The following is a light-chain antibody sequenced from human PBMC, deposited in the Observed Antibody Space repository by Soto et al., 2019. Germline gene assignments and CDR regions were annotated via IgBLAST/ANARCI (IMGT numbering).Light chain of an antibody. Sequence: EIVMTQSPATLSVSPGERATLSCRASQSVSSNFAWYQQKPGQAPRLLIYGASTRATGIPARFSGSGSGTEFILTISSLQSEDFAVYYCQQYDNWPPWTFGQGTKVEIK. V-gene: IGKV3-15*01. J-gene: IGKJ1*01. CDR3: QQYDNWPPWT. CDR1: QSVSSN. CDR2: GAS.